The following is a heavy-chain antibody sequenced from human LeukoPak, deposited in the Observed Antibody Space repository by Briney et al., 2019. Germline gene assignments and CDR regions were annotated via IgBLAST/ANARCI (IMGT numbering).Heavy chain of an antibody. CDR1: GGSFSGYY. D-gene: IGHD3-22*01. CDR3: ARVYYYDSSGYSP. CDR2: INHSGST. Sequence: TETLSLTCAVYGGSFSGYYWSWIRQPPGKGLEWIGEINHSGSTNYNPSLKSRVTISVDTSKDQFSLKLSSVTAADTAVYYCARVYYYDSSGYSPWGQGTLVTVSS. J-gene: IGHJ5*02. V-gene: IGHV4-34*01.